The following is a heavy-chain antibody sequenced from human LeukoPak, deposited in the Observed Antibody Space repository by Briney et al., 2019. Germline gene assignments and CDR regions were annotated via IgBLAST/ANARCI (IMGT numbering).Heavy chain of an antibody. CDR1: GGTISSYA. D-gene: IGHD3-10*01. J-gene: IGHJ6*02. V-gene: IGHV1-69*04. CDR2: IIPILGIA. CDR3: ARPDLPVGLWLRESHHNGMDV. Sequence: SVKVSCKASGGTISSYAISWVRQAPGQGLEWMGRIIPILGIANYAQKFQGRVTITADKSTSTAYMELSSLRSEDTAVYYCARPDLPVGLWLRESHHNGMDVWGQGTTVTVSS.